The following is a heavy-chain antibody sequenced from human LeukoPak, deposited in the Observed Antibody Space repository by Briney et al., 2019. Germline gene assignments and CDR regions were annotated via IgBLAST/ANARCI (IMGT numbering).Heavy chain of an antibody. CDR1: GFSFSTYG. CDR3: ARPRGCGSARCNNFDY. J-gene: IGHJ4*02. CDR2: MDEYGSDI. Sequence: GGSLRLSCVGSGFSFSTYGMTWVRQAPGKGLEWVAIMDEYGSDIFYVESVKGRFIISRANARNSLYLQMNNLRAEDTAVYYCARPRGCGSARCNNFDYWGQGTLVTVSS. D-gene: IGHD2-2*01. V-gene: IGHV3-7*01.